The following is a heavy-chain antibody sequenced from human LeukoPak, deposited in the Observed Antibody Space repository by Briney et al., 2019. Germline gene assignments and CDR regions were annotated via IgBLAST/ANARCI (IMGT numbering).Heavy chain of an antibody. D-gene: IGHD4-17*01. CDR2: ISGSGGST. CDR3: AKDPGPYGDYYFGY. CDR1: GFTFSSYA. V-gene: IGHV3-23*01. J-gene: IGHJ4*02. Sequence: PGGSLRLSCAASGFTFSSYAMSWVRQAPGKGLEWVSAISGSGGSTYYADSVKGRFTISRDNSKKTLYLQMNSLRAEDTAVYYCAKDPGPYGDYYFGYWGQGTLVTVSS.